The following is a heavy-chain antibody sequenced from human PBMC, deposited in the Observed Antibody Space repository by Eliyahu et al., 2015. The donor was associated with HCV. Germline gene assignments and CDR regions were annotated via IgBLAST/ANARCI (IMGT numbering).Heavy chain of an antibody. J-gene: IGHJ4*02. CDR1: GXXFSSYA. Sequence: QVQLXESGGGVVQPGXSLRLXCAASGXXFSSYAXHWVRQAPGKGLEWVAVISYDGSNRYYADSVKGRFTISRDNSKNTLYLQMNSLRAEDTAVYYCAREAVAGESFDYWGQGTLVTVSS. CDR2: ISYDGSNR. V-gene: IGHV3-30-3*01. CDR3: AREAVAGESFDY. D-gene: IGHD6-19*01.